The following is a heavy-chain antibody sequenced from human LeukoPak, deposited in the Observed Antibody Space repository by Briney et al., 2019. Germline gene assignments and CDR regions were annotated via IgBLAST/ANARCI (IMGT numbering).Heavy chain of an antibody. CDR1: GFTFSSYS. J-gene: IGHJ4*02. D-gene: IGHD1-14*01. CDR2: ISSSSSTI. CDR3: AREHTGTAPYY. V-gene: IGHV3-48*04. Sequence: GGSLRLSCAASGFTFSSYSMNWVRQAPGKGLEWVSYISSSSSTIYYADSVKGRFTISRDNAKNSLYLQMNSLRAEDTAVYYCAREHTGTAPYYWGQGTLVTVSS.